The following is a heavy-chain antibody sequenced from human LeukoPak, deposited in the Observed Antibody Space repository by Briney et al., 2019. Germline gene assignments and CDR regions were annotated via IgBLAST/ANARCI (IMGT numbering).Heavy chain of an antibody. CDR3: ARHKPPSGGSSKLVRGVPKRGNFDY. D-gene: IGHD3-10*01. CDR1: GGSFSGYY. V-gene: IGHV4-34*01. J-gene: IGHJ4*02. Sequence: SETLSLTCAVYGGSFSGYYWSWIRQPPGKGLEWIGEINHSGSTNYNPSLKSRVTISVDTSKNQFSLKLSSVTAADTAVYYCARHKPPSGGSSKLVRGVPKRGNFDYWGQGTLVTVSS. CDR2: INHSGST.